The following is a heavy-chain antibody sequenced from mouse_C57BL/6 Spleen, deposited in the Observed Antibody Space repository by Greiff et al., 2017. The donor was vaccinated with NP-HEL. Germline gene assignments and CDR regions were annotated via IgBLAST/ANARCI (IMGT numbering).Heavy chain of an antibody. J-gene: IGHJ2*01. CDR3: ARLFGSSYDFDY. Sequence: QVQLKQPGAELVRPGSSVKLSCKASGYTFTSYWMHWVKQRPIQGLEWIGNIDPSDSETHYNQKFKDKATLTVDKSSSTAYMQLSSLTSEDSAVYYCARLFGSSYDFDYWGQGTTLTVSS. CDR1: GYTFTSYW. V-gene: IGHV1-52*01. D-gene: IGHD1-1*01. CDR2: IDPSDSET.